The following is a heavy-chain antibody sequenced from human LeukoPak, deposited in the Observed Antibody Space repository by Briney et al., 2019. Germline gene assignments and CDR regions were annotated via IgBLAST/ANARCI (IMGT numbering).Heavy chain of an antibody. J-gene: IGHJ4*02. CDR3: ARDHYYDSSGYAHDFFDH. CDR2: IIPILGIA. Sequence: SVKVSCKASGGTFSSYAISWVRQAPGQGLEWMGRIIPILGIANYAQKFQGRVTITADKSTSTAYMELSSLRSEDTAVYYCARDHYYDSSGYAHDFFDHWGQGTLVTVSS. CDR1: GGTFSSYA. V-gene: IGHV1-69*04. D-gene: IGHD3-22*01.